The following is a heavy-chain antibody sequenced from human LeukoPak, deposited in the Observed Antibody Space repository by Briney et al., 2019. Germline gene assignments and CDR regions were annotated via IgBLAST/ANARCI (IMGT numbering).Heavy chain of an antibody. J-gene: IGHJ4*02. CDR1: GFTFSNYA. CDR3: MKGLGSGNYFTTPFDS. Sequence: PGGSLRLSCSASGFTFSNYAMHWVRQAPGKGLEYVSAISSNGGSTCYADSVKGRFTISRDNSKNTLYLQMSSLRPEDTAVYYCMKGLGSGNYFTTPFDSWGQGTLVTVSS. D-gene: IGHD1-26*01. CDR2: ISSNGGST. V-gene: IGHV3-64D*06.